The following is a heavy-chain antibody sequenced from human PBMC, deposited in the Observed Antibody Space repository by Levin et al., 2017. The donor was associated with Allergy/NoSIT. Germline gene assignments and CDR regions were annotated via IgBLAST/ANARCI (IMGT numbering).Heavy chain of an antibody. CDR2: ISGSGGST. J-gene: IGHJ4*02. D-gene: IGHD6-13*01. V-gene: IGHV3-23*01. Sequence: GESLKISCAASGFTFSSYAMSWVRQAPGKGLEWVSAISGSGGSTYYADSVKGRFTISRDNSKNTLYLQMNSLRAEDTAVYYCAKMRSSSWYYSDYWGQGTLVTVSS. CDR1: GFTFSSYA. CDR3: AKMRSSSWYYSDY.